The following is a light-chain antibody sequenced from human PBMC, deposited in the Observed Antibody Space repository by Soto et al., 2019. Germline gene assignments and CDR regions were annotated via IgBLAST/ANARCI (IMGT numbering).Light chain of an antibody. CDR3: QQYNSYPWT. CDR1: QSISSW. Sequence: DIQMTQSPSTLSASVGDRVTITCRASQSISSWLAWYQQKPGKAPKLLIYNASSLESGVPSRFSGSGSGTKFTPTIISRQPDDVATYYCQQYNSYPWTFGQGTKVEIK. J-gene: IGKJ1*01. V-gene: IGKV1-5*03. CDR2: NAS.